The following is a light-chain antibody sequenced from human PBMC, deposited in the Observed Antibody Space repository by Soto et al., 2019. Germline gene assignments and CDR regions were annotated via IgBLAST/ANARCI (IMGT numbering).Light chain of an antibody. CDR3: QTYDSSLSSLYV. J-gene: IGLJ1*01. V-gene: IGLV1-40*01. CDR2: GNT. CDR1: SSNIGAGSD. Sequence: QYVLTQPPSISGAPGQRVTISCTGSSSNIGAGSDVHWYHQLPGTAPKLLIYGNTNRPSGVPDRFSGSKSGTSASLAIAGLQTEDEGDYYCQTYDSSLSSLYVFGTGTKLTVL.